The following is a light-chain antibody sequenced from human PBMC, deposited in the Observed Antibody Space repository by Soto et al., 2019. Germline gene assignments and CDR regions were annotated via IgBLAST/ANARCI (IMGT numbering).Light chain of an antibody. J-gene: IGLJ1*01. Sequence: QSVLTQPPSASGSTGQSVTISCTGTSSDIGGYDYVYWYQQHPGKAHKIMIFEINKQPSGVPDRFSGSKSCNTASLTFSGLQAEDEADYYCSSYAGNTKGVFGPWTKVTVL. CDR1: SSDIGGYDY. CDR2: EIN. V-gene: IGLV2-8*01. CDR3: SSYAGNTKGV.